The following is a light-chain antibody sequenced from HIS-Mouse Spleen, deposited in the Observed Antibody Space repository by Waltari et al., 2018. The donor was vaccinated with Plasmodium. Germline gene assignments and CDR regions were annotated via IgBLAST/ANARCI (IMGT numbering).Light chain of an antibody. J-gene: IGLJ6*01. CDR3: YSTDSSGNHSV. CDR1: ALPKTY. V-gene: IGLV3-10*01. CDR2: EDS. Sequence: SYELTQQPSVSVSPGQTARITCSGDALPKTYAYWYQQKSGQAPVLVIYEDSKRPSGIPERFSGSSSGTMATLTISGAQVEDEADYYCYSTDSSGNHSVFGSGTKVTVL.